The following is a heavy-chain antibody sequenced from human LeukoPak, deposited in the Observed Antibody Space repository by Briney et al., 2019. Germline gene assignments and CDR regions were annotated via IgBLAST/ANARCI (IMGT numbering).Heavy chain of an antibody. Sequence: GGSLRLSCAASGFTFSSYSMNWVRQAPGKGLEWVSSISSSSSYIYYADSVKGRFTISRDNSKNTLYLQINSLRGEDTAVYYCAKDHLPGIVVADRDYWGQGTLVTVSS. J-gene: IGHJ4*02. D-gene: IGHD6-19*01. V-gene: IGHV3-21*04. CDR3: AKDHLPGIVVADRDY. CDR1: GFTFSSYS. CDR2: ISSSSSYI.